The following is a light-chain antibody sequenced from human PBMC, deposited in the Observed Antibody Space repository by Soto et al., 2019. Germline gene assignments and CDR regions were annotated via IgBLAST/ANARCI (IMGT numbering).Light chain of an antibody. CDR1: QGIKNY. V-gene: IGKV1-27*01. CDR3: QKYYNAPFT. J-gene: IGKJ4*01. CDR2: AAS. Sequence: DIQVTQHPSSLSASVGDRVTITCRASQGIKNYLAWYQQKPGETPKLLIYAASTLESGIPPRFSGSGSGTDFTLNINHLQPEDVATYYCQKYYNAPFTFGGGTKVEIK.